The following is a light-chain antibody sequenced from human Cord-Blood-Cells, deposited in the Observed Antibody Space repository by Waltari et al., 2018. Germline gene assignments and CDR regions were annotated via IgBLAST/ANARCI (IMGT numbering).Light chain of an antibody. CDR2: GKN. Sequence: SSELTQDPAVSVALGQTVRITGQGDSLRRYYATWYQQKPGQDPVLVIYGKNNRPSGIPDRFSGSSSGNTASLTITGAQAEDEADYYCNSRDSSGNHLVFGGGTKLTVL. CDR3: NSRDSSGNHLV. CDR1: SLRRYY. J-gene: IGLJ2*01. V-gene: IGLV3-19*01.